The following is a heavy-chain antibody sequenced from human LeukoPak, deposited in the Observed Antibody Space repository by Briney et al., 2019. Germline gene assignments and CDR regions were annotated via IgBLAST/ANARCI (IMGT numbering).Heavy chain of an antibody. CDR2: ITSDGSST. J-gene: IGHJ6*02. V-gene: IGHV3-74*01. CDR1: GFTFSTYW. Sequence: PGGSLRLSCAASGFTFSTYWMHWVRQAPGKGLVWVSRITSDGSSTSYADSVKGRFTISRDNAKNILYLQMNSLRAEDTAVYYCARDGAPSDWLDVWGQGTTVTVSS. CDR3: ARDGAPSDWLDV. D-gene: IGHD3-9*01.